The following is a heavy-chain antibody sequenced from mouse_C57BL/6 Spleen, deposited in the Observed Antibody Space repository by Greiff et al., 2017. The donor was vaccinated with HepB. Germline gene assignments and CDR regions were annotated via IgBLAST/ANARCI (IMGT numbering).Heavy chain of an antibody. D-gene: IGHD1-1*01. CDR1: GYTFTDYN. CDR3: ARYLSDYYGSSGFAY. J-gene: IGHJ3*01. Sequence: EVQLVESGPELVKPGASVKIPCKASGYTFTDYNMDWVKQSHGKSLEWIGDINPNNGGTIYNQKFKGKATLTVDKSSSTAYMELRSLTSEDTAVYYCARYLSDYYGSSGFAYWGQGTLVTVSA. V-gene: IGHV1-18*01. CDR2: INPNNGGT.